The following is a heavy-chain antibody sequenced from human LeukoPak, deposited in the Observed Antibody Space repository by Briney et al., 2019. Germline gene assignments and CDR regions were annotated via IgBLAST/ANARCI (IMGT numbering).Heavy chain of an antibody. V-gene: IGHV4-39*07. CDR3: ARGRNFIAARRFDY. CDR2: INHSGST. D-gene: IGHD6-6*01. J-gene: IGHJ4*02. Sequence: SETLSLTCTVSSVSISSNVYYWGWIRQPLGKGLEWIGEINHSGSTNYNPSLKSRVTISVDTSKNQFSLKLSSVTAADTAVYYCARGRNFIAARRFDYWGQGTLVTVSS. CDR1: SVSISSNVYY.